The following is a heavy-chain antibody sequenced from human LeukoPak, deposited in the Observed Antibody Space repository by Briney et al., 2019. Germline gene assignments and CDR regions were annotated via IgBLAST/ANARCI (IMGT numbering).Heavy chain of an antibody. CDR2: IYYSGST. CDR3: ARVFDSGSQAYFYYMDV. CDR1: GGSISSSSYY. V-gene: IGHV4-39*07. Sequence: SETLSLTCTVSGGSISSSSYYWGWIRQPPGKGLEWIVSIYYSGSTYYNPSLKSRFTISVDTSKNQFSLKLSSVTAADTAVYYCARVFDSGSQAYFYYMDVWGKGTTVTISS. J-gene: IGHJ6*03. D-gene: IGHD3-10*01.